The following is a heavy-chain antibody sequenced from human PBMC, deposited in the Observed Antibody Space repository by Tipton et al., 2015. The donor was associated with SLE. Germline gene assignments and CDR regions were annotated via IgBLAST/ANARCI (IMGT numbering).Heavy chain of an antibody. J-gene: IGHJ6*03. CDR3: AREGYDSFYYYYYMDV. Sequence: TLSLTCTVSGGSISSYYWSWIRQPAGKGLEWIGRIYTSGSTNYNPSLKSRVTMSVDTSKNHFSLKLSSATAADTAVYYCAREGYDSFYYYYYMDVWGKGTTVTVSS. CDR2: IYTSGST. D-gene: IGHD3-22*01. CDR1: GGSISSYY. V-gene: IGHV4-4*07.